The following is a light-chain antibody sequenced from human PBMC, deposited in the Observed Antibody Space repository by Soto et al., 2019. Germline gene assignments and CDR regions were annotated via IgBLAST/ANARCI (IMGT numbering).Light chain of an antibody. J-gene: IGKJ5*01. CDR3: QQTHSFPIT. V-gene: IGKV1D-12*01. CDR2: SAS. CDR1: QGISNW. Sequence: DIQMTQSPSSVSASVGDRVTITWRASQGISNWLAWYRQKPGKAPDLLISSASSLQSGVPSRFSGSGSGTDFTLTISSLQPEDFAIYYCQQTHSFPITFGQGTRLEIK.